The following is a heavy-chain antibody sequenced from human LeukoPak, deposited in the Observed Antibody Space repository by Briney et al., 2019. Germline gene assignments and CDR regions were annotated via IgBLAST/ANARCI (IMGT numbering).Heavy chain of an antibody. D-gene: IGHD3-22*01. J-gene: IGHJ4*02. Sequence: PGRSLRLSCAASGFTFSSYGMHWVRQAPGKGLEWVAVIWYDGSNRYYADSVKGRFTISRDNSKNTLYLQMNSLRAEDTAVYYCARVDMSSGHKVLVYWGQGTLVTVSS. CDR2: IWYDGSNR. CDR1: GFTFSSYG. CDR3: ARVDMSSGHKVLVY. V-gene: IGHV3-33*01.